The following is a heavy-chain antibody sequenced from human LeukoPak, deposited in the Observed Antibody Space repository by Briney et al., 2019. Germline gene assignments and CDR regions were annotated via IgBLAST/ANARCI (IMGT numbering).Heavy chain of an antibody. CDR1: GFTFSDYY. Sequence: GGSLRLSCAASGFTFSDYYMSWIRQAPGKGLEWVSYISSSSSYTNHVDSVKGRFTISRDNAKNSLYLQMNSLRAEDTAVYHCARDFRRSSSWPFDYWGQGTLVTVSS. V-gene: IGHV3-11*06. CDR2: ISSSSSYT. CDR3: ARDFRRSSSWPFDY. J-gene: IGHJ4*02. D-gene: IGHD6-13*01.